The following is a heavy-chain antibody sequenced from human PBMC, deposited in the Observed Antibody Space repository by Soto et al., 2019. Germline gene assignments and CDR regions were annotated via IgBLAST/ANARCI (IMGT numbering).Heavy chain of an antibody. D-gene: IGHD3-9*01. CDR2: TSYDGSNK. CDR3: AKEPTRPDYDILTGLFDY. J-gene: IGHJ4*02. Sequence: HPGGSLRLSCAASGFTFSSYGMHWVRQATGKGLEWVAVTSYDGSNKYYADSVKGRFTISRDNSKNTLYLQMNSLRAEDTAVYYCAKEPTRPDYDILTGLFDYWRQGTLVTVSS. V-gene: IGHV3-30*18. CDR1: GFTFSSYG.